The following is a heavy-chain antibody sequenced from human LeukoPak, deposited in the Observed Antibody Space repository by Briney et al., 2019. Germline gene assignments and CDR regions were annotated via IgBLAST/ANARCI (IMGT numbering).Heavy chain of an antibody. Sequence: GGSLRLSCAVSGFTFSSYAMSWVRQAPGKGLEWVSTISGSGDNTYSADSVRGRFTISRDNSKNSLYLQMNSLRAEDTAVYYCAREIAVAGNDAFDIWGQGTMVTVSS. J-gene: IGHJ3*02. D-gene: IGHD6-19*01. CDR1: GFTFSSYA. CDR2: ISGSGDNT. V-gene: IGHV3-23*01. CDR3: AREIAVAGNDAFDI.